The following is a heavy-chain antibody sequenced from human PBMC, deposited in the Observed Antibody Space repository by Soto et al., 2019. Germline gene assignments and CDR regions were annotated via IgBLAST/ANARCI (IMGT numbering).Heavy chain of an antibody. V-gene: IGHV4-59*08. CDR2: IYYSGST. Sequence: SGTVALTCTVPGGSISGYYWSWVRQRPKKGLEWIGYIYYSGSTNYNPSLKSRVTISVDTSKNQFSLKLSSVTAADTAVYYCARCVSRCYDYYYDYIDVCGKGTTVTVSS. J-gene: IGHJ6*03. CDR1: GGSISGYY. D-gene: IGHD2-2*01. CDR3: ARCVSRCYDYYYDYIDV.